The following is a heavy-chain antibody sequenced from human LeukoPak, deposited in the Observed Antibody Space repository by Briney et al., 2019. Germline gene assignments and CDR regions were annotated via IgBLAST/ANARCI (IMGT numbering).Heavy chain of an antibody. CDR1: GGSIRSSY. CDR2: LFYNGNT. D-gene: IGHD3-10*01. V-gene: IGHV4-59*01. J-gene: IGHJ2*01. Sequence: SETLSLTCTVSGGSIRSSYWSWIRQPPGQGLEWIGYLFYNGNTNYNSSLKSRVTISVDTSKNQFSLKLNSLTAADTAVYFCARDQGWGDWYFDLWGRGTLVTVSS. CDR3: ARDQGWGDWYFDL.